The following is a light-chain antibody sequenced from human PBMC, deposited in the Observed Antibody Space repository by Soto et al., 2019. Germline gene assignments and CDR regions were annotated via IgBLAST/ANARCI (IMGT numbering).Light chain of an antibody. Sequence: EIVLTQSPGTLSFSPGERATLSCRASQSVGSNFLAWYQQKPGQAPRLLIYGASSRATGIPDRFSGSGSGTDFTLTISILETEDFAVYYCQHYGSSPWTFGQGTEVEIK. CDR2: GAS. CDR3: QHYGSSPWT. CDR1: QSVGSNF. J-gene: IGKJ1*01. V-gene: IGKV3-20*01.